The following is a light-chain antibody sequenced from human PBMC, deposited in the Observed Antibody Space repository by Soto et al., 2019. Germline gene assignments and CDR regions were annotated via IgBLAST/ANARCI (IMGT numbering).Light chain of an antibody. CDR2: DAS. V-gene: IGKV3-15*01. Sequence: EIVMTQSPATLSVSPGERATLSCRASQSVSSNLAWYQQKPGQAPRLLIHDASTRATAIPTRFSGSRSGTDFTLTISSLQSEDFAVYYCQQYNDWPRTFGQGTKV. CDR1: QSVSSN. CDR3: QQYNDWPRT. J-gene: IGKJ1*01.